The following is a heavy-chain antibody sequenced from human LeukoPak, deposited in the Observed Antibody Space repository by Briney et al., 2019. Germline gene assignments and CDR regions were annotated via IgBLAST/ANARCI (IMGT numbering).Heavy chain of an antibody. J-gene: IGHJ4*02. Sequence: GGSLRLSCAASGFRFSDHHMEWVRQAPGKGLEWVGRIRNKANGYTTEYAASVNGRFTISRDDSKSSLFLQMNGLITEDTAVYYCARDPHTALDYWGQGTLVTVSS. CDR3: ARDPHTALDY. CDR1: GFRFSDHH. V-gene: IGHV3-72*01. D-gene: IGHD5-18*01. CDR2: IRNKANGYTT.